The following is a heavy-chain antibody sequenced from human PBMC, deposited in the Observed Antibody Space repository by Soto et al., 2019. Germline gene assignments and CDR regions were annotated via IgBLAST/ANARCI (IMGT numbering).Heavy chain of an antibody. CDR1: GGTISSGAYS. J-gene: IGHJ3*02. V-gene: IGHV4-30-2*01. D-gene: IGHD4-4*01. CDR2: IYHSGRT. CDR3: ARGSNCHDAFDI. Sequence: QLQLQESGSGLVKPAHTVSLTCTVSGGTISSGAYSWIWLGQPPGQGLEWIGYIYHSGRTSSNPSLKSRVTISVDRSQNQFSLKLSSVSAADTAVYYGARGSNCHDAFDIWGQGRVVTVS.